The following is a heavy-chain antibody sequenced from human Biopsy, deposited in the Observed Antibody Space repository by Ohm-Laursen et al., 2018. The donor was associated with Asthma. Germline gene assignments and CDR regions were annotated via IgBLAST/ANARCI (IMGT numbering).Heavy chain of an antibody. CDR3: ATDRFAGYSTSWYRGFWFDP. D-gene: IGHD6-13*01. CDR1: GFTFSNSG. V-gene: IGHV3-33*01. Sequence: SLRLSCAASGFTFSNSGMHWVRQAPGKGLEWVAVIWFDGSNKYYVDSVRGRFTISRDNSKNTLYLQMNSLRAEDTAVYYCATDRFAGYSTSWYRGFWFDPWGQGIMVAVSS. CDR2: IWFDGSNK. J-gene: IGHJ5*02.